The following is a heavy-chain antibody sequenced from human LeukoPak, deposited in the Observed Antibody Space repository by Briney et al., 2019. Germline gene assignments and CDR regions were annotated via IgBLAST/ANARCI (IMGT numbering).Heavy chain of an antibody. Sequence: SETLSLTCTVSGSSITSAGYSWAWLRPPPGRGLECIGSLGCSVSVFSNPFLERRATIFVDATKNQLLLELRSVTAADTAICDCSRSADPSIYGRGGSDTCDIWGQGTMVPVSS. D-gene: IGHD2-15*01. CDR1: GSSITSAGYS. CDR2: LGCSVSV. CDR3: SRSADPSIYGRGGSDTCDI. J-gene: IGHJ3*02. V-gene: IGHV4-39*01.